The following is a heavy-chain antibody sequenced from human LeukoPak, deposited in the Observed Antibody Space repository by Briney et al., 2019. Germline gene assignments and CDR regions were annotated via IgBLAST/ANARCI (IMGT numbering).Heavy chain of an antibody. J-gene: IGHJ4*02. CDR3: ARRDTASDFDY. D-gene: IGHD5-18*01. Sequence: SETLSLTCTVSGGSVRFYYWSWLRQSPGKGLEWIGYIYNSGTTNYNPSLMSRVSMSTDTSKSQISLKLNSVTAADTAVYYCARRDTASDFDYWGQGILVTVSS. V-gene: IGHV4-59*02. CDR1: GGSVRFYY. CDR2: IYNSGTT.